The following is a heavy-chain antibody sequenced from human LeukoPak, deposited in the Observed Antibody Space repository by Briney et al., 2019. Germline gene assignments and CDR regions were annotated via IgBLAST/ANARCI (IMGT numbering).Heavy chain of an antibody. Sequence: SETLSLTCTVSGASISSYYWSWIRQPAGKGLEWIGRIYTSAHTNYSPSFKSRATISIDRSQNQFSLNLPSVTAADTAVYYCARDRIWNDAGHDPFDIWGQGTMVTVSS. CDR3: ARDRIWNDAGHDPFDI. D-gene: IGHD1-1*01. CDR2: IYTSAHT. J-gene: IGHJ3*02. V-gene: IGHV4-4*07. CDR1: GASISSYY.